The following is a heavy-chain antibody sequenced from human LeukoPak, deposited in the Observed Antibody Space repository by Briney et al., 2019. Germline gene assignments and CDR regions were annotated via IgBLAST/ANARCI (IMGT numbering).Heavy chain of an antibody. J-gene: IGHJ5*02. CDR2: ISSSSSYT. V-gene: IGHV3-11*06. Sequence: GGSLRLSCAASGFTFSDYYMSWIRQAPGKGLEWVSYISSSSSYTNYADSVKGQFTISRDNAKNSLYLQMNSLRAEDTAVYYCARARIAAEDWFDPWGQGTLVTVSS. CDR3: ARARIAAEDWFDP. D-gene: IGHD6-6*01. CDR1: GFTFSDYY.